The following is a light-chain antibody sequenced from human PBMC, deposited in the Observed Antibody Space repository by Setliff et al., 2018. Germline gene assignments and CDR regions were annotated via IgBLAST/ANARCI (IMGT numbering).Light chain of an antibody. Sequence: QSVLTQPRPVSGSPGQSVTISCTGTSSDVGGYNYVSWYQQHPGKAPKLMIYDVSKRPSGVPDRFSGSKSGHTASLTISGLQAEDEADYYCCSYAGSYTSLYVFGTGTKVTVL. CDR1: SSDVGGYNY. J-gene: IGLJ1*01. V-gene: IGLV2-11*01. CDR2: DVS. CDR3: CSYAGSYTSLYV.